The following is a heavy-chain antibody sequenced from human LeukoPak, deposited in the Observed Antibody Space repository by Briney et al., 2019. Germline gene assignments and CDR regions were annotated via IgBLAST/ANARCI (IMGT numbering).Heavy chain of an antibody. CDR2: IKTDGSIT. V-gene: IGHV3-74*01. D-gene: IGHD3-10*02. Sequence: HAGGSLRLSCAASGFTFSTYIMNWVRQAPGKGPVWVSRIKTDGSITDYTDFVKGRFTISRDNAKNSLYLQMNSLRAEDTAVYYCAELGITMIGGVWGKGTTVTISS. CDR1: GFTFSTYI. J-gene: IGHJ6*04. CDR3: AELGITMIGGV.